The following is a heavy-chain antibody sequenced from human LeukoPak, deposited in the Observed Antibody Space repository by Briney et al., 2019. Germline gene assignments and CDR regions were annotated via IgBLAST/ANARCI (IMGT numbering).Heavy chain of an antibody. D-gene: IGHD6-19*01. CDR1: GFTFSSSA. Sequence: PGGSLRLSCAASGFTFSSSAMGWVRQAPGKGLEWVSAISSSGSSTYYADSVEGRFTISKDNSKNTLYLQVSSLRAEDAAVFYCATGRSSSGRQFWGQGTVVTVSS. V-gene: IGHV3-23*01. CDR3: ATGRSSSGRQF. CDR2: ISSSGSST. J-gene: IGHJ4*02.